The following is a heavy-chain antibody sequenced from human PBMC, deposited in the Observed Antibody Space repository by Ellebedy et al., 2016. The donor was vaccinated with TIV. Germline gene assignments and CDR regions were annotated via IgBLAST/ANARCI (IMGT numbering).Heavy chain of an antibody. D-gene: IGHD1-26*01. CDR1: GFNVDRYG. J-gene: IGHJ4*02. CDR2: IWYDASND. V-gene: IGHV3-33*06. CDR3: AKRGWELSPFDY. Sequence: GESLKISCAASGFNVDRYGMHWVRQAPGQGLEWVALIWYDASNDYYADSVKGRFTISRDNSQTMLYLQMNSLRAEDTAVDYCAKRGWELSPFDYWGQGTLVTVSS.